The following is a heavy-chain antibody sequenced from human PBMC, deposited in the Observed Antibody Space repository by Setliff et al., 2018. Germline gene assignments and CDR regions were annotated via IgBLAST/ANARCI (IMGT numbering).Heavy chain of an antibody. CDR2: IYYSGST. Sequence: SETLSLTCTVSGGSISSSSYYWGWIRQPPGKGLEWIGSIYYSGSTYYNPSLKSRVTISVDTSKNQFTLKLSSVTAADTAVYYCARDVRVASSSWFKSAFDIWGQGTMVTVSS. D-gene: IGHD6-13*01. CDR1: GGSISSSSYY. CDR3: ARDVRVASSSWFKSAFDI. V-gene: IGHV4-39*06. J-gene: IGHJ3*02.